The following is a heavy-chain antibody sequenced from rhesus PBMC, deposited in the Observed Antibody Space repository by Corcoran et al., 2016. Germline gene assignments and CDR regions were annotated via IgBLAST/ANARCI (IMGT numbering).Heavy chain of an antibody. CDR3: AREDMGSRYFFDS. V-gene: IGHV4-165*01. J-gene: IGHJ4*01. Sequence: QVQLQESGPGLVKPSETLSLTCTVSGGSISGYSWNWIRHPPGKGMEWIGYIGGSIVRNYYNPTLNNRGTFAIETAKKQVCLRLSSVTAVDTAVYDCAREDMGSRYFFDSWGQGVLVTVSS. CDR2: IGGSIVRN. D-gene: IGHD2-2*01. CDR1: GGSISGYS.